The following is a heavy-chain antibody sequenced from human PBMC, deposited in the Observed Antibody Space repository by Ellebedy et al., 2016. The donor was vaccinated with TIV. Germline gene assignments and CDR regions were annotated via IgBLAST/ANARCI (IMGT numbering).Heavy chain of an antibody. D-gene: IGHD3-10*01. V-gene: IGHV4-30-2*01. CDR2: IYHSGST. J-gene: IGHJ6*03. CDR3: ARGPGGYGYYYMDV. CDR1: GCSISSGGYS. Sequence: SETLSLXXAVSGCSISSGGYSWSWIRQPPGKGLEWIGYIYHSGSTYYNPSLKSRVTISVDRSKNQFSLKLSSVTAADTAVYYCARGPGGYGYYYMDVWGKGTTVTVSS.